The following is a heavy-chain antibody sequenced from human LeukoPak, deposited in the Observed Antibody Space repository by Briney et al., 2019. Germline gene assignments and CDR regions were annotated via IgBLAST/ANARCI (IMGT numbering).Heavy chain of an antibody. D-gene: IGHD4-17*01. V-gene: IGHV4-39*01. CDR3: ARSYGDHNWFDP. CDR2: IYYSGST. Sequence: SETLSLTCTVSGGSISSSSYYWGWIRQPPGKGLEWIGNIYYSGSTYYNPSLKSRVTISVDTSKNQFSLKLSSVTAADTAVYYCARSYGDHNWFDPWGQGTLVTVSS. CDR1: GGSISSSSYY. J-gene: IGHJ5*02.